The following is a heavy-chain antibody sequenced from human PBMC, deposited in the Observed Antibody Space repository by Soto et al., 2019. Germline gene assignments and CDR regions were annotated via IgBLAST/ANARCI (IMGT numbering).Heavy chain of an antibody. J-gene: IGHJ4*02. CDR2: FSGSSHST. V-gene: IGHV3-23*01. CDR3: AIIHYSSWSAPDLGY. Sequence: EVQLLESGGGLVQPGGSLRLSCAASGFTFSIYAMTWVRQAPGKGLEWVSTFSGSSHSTYYADSVKGRSTISRDNSKTTMYMTMNRLRAEDTAVYYCAIIHYSSWSAPDLGYWGQGTLVTVSS. CDR1: GFTFSIYA. D-gene: IGHD2-2*01.